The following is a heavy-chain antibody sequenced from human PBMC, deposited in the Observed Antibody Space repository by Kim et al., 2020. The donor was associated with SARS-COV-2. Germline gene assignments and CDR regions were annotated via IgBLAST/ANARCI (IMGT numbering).Heavy chain of an antibody. Sequence: VKGRFTLSRDNAKNSLYLQMNSLGAEDTALYYCARGRKQWLTYYYYYGMDVWGQGTTVTVSS. D-gene: IGHD6-19*01. J-gene: IGHJ6*02. CDR3: ARGRKQWLTYYYYYGMDV. V-gene: IGHV3-20*03.